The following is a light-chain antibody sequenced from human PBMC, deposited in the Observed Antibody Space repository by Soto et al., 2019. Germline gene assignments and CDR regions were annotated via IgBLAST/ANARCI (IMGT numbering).Light chain of an antibody. CDR1: QSISDY. J-gene: IGKJ2*01. CDR3: QQSYSTPMYT. CDR2: AAS. V-gene: IGKV1-39*01. Sequence: DIQMTQSPSSLSASVGDRVTITCRASQSISDYLNWYQQKPGKAPKLLIYAASSLQSGVPSRFSGSGSGTDFTLTISSLQPEDFATYFCQQSYSTPMYTFGQGNKLEI.